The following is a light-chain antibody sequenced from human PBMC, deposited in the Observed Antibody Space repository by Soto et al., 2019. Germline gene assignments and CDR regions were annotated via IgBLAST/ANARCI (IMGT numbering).Light chain of an antibody. J-gene: IGKJ5*01. CDR1: EAIRSA. CDR3: QQLFDSPIT. Sequence: AIQLTQSPSSLSASVGDRVTITCRASEAIRSALGWYQQKPGKVPKLLIYAASILQSGVPSRFSGSGSGTDFTLTISSLQPEDFATYYCQQLFDSPITFGQGTRLEIK. CDR2: AAS. V-gene: IGKV1-6*01.